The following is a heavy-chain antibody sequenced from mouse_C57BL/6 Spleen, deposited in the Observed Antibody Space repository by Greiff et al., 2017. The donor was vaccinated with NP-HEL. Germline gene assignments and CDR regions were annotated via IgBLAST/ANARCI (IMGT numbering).Heavy chain of an antibody. J-gene: IGHJ4*01. CDR1: GFTFSSYA. V-gene: IGHV5-9-1*02. CDR2: ISSGGDYI. Sequence: EVQGVESGEGLVKPGGSLKLSCAASGFTFSSYAMSWVRQTPEKRLEWVAYISSGGDYIYYADTVKGRFTISRDNARNTLYLQMSSLKSEDTAMYYCTRVDYDGYYAMDYWGQGTSVTVSS. CDR3: TRVDYDGYYAMDY. D-gene: IGHD2-4*01.